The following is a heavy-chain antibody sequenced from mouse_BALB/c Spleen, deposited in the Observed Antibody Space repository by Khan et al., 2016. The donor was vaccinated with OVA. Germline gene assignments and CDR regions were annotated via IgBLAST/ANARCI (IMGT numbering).Heavy chain of an antibody. J-gene: IGHJ2*01. D-gene: IGHD3-3*01. CDR1: GFTFSSYG. CDR2: INSNGGST. V-gene: IGHV5-6-3*01. Sequence: VQLKESGGGLVQPGGSLKLSCAASGFTFSSYGMSWVRQTPDKRLELVATINSNGGSTYYPDSVKGRFTISRDNAKNTLYLQMSSLKSEDTAMYYCEKRARTINWGQGTTLTVSS. CDR3: EKRARTIN.